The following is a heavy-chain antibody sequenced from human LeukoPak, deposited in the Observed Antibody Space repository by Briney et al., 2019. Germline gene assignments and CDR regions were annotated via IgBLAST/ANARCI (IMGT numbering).Heavy chain of an antibody. D-gene: IGHD5-18*01. Sequence: SETLSLPCTVSGGFISTYYWSWIRQPPGKGLEYIGYIYYDGSTTYNPSLKSRVTISLDTSKNQFFLKLSSVTAADTAVYYCARYSYGGFYFDYWGQGTLVTVSS. V-gene: IGHV4-59*08. CDR1: GGFISTYY. J-gene: IGHJ4*02. CDR3: ARYSYGGFYFDY. CDR2: IYYDGST.